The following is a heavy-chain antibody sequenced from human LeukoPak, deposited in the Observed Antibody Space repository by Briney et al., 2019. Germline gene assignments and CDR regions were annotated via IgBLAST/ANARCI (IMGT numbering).Heavy chain of an antibody. J-gene: IGHJ4*02. CDR1: GFTFSGSA. V-gene: IGHV3-73*01. CDR3: TRHGERSFLWFGELTFDY. CDR2: IRSKANSYAT. D-gene: IGHD3-10*01. Sequence: GGSLRLSCAASGFTFSGSAMHWVRQASGKGLEWVGRIRSKANSYATAYAASVKGRFTISRDDSKNTAYLQMNSLKTEDTAVYYCTRHGERSFLWFGELTFDYWGQGTLVTVSS.